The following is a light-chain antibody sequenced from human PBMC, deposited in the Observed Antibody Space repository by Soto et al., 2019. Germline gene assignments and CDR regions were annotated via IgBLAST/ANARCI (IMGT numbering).Light chain of an antibody. Sequence: DIQMTQSPSSLSAPVGGRVTITCRASQGIRRDLGWYQQKPGKAPTRLIYAVSSLHSGVPSRFSGSGSGSEITLTISSLQPEDSATYYCLHHNSYPLTFGGGTKVEIK. CDR1: QGIRRD. CDR3: LHHNSYPLT. CDR2: AVS. J-gene: IGKJ4*01. V-gene: IGKV1-17*01.